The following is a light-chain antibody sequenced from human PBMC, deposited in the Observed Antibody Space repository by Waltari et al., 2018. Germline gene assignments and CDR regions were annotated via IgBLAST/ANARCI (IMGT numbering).Light chain of an antibody. V-gene: IGKV1-17*01. J-gene: IGKJ4*01. Sequence: DIQMTQSPSSLSASVGDRVTITCRASQGISNSLNWYQQKPGKAPKRLIYDAYNLQSGVPSRFSGSGSGTVFTLTISSLQPEDFATYYCLQYNSVPLTFGGGTKVEIK. CDR1: QGISNS. CDR3: LQYNSVPLT. CDR2: DAY.